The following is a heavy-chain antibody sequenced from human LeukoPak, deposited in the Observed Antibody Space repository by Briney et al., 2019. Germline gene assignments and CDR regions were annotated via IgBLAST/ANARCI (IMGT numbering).Heavy chain of an antibody. CDR1: GGSISSYY. CDR2: IYYSGST. J-gene: IGHJ5*02. D-gene: IGHD6-19*01. V-gene: IGHV4-59*08. Sequence: SETLSLTCTVSGGSISSYYWSWIRQTPGKGLEWIGYIYYSGSTNYNPSLKSRVTISVDTSKNQFSLKLSSVTAADTAVYYCARTYSSGWYNFGWFDPWGQGTLVTVSS. CDR3: ARTYSSGWYNFGWFDP.